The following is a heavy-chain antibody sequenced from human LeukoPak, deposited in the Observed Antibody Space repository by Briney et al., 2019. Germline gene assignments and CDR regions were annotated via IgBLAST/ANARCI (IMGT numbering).Heavy chain of an antibody. CDR2: IRYDGSNK. Sequence: PGGSLRLSCAASGFTFSSYGMHWVRQAPGKGLEWVAFIRYDGSNKYYADSVKGRFTISRDNSKNTLYLQMNSLRAEDTAVYYCAAKDYYRGEWGYWGQGTLVTVSS. CDR3: AAKDYYRGEWGY. J-gene: IGHJ4*02. CDR1: GFTFSSYG. D-gene: IGHD1-26*01. V-gene: IGHV3-30*02.